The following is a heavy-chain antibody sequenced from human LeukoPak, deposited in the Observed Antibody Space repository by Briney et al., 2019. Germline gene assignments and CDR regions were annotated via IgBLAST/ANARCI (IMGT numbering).Heavy chain of an antibody. V-gene: IGHV1-69*04. Sequence: SVKVSCKASGGTFTNYAINWVRQAPGQGLEWMGRIIPILDVTNYAQKFQGRVTITADQSTSTAYMELSSLRSQDTAVYYSGRGGGVDILTGFQYWGQGTLVTVSS. CDR1: GGTFTNYA. D-gene: IGHD3-9*01. J-gene: IGHJ4*02. CDR3: GRGGGVDILTGFQY. CDR2: IIPILDVT.